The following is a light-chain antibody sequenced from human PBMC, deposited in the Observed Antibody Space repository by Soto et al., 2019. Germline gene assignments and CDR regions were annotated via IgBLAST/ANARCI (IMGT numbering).Light chain of an antibody. J-gene: IGKJ1*01. V-gene: IGKV3-20*01. CDR3: QQYSTSVTWT. CDR1: QSVASRY. Sequence: EIVLTQSPGTLSLSPGERATLSCRASQSVASRYLAWYQHTPGQAPRLLIYGASNRATGIPDRFSGSGSGTDFTLTISRLEPEDFALYYCQQYSTSVTWTFGQGTKVEIK. CDR2: GAS.